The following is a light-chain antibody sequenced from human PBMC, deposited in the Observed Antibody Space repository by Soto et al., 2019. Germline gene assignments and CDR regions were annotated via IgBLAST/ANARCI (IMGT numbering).Light chain of an antibody. CDR2: DAS. V-gene: IGKV1-13*02. CDR3: HHLHSYPLC. Sequence: AIQLTQSPSSLSASVGDRVTITCRASQGISSSFAWYQQRPQKAPKLLIYDASTLQSGVASRFSGSGSGTDFTLTISSLQPEDVATYDCHHLHSYPLCFGGGTKVEIK. CDR1: QGISSS. J-gene: IGKJ4*01.